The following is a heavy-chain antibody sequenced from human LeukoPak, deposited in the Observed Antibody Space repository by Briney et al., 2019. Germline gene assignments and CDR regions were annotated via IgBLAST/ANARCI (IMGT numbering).Heavy chain of an antibody. CDR3: ARVQEVAGLPY. Sequence: ASVKVSCKTSGYTFTDYYIHWVRQAPGQVLEWMGWMNPDTGGTNYAQKFQGRVTMTGDTSISTAYIDLNRLRSDDTAVYYCARVQEVAGLPYWGRGTLVTVSS. V-gene: IGHV1-2*02. J-gene: IGHJ4*02. D-gene: IGHD6-19*01. CDR2: MNPDTGGT. CDR1: GYTFTDYY.